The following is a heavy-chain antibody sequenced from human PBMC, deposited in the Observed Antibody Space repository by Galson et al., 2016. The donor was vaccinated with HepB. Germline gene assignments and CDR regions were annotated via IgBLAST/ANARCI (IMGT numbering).Heavy chain of an antibody. CDR3: ARSGTTHGLVLRYYYIDV. Sequence: SETLSLTCTVSGDSISNVYYWSWIRQPAGKGLEWIGRIYTSGSTNYNTSLRSRVTISVDTSMNQFSLELSSVTAADTAVYYCARSGTTHGLVLRYYYIDVWGKGTTVTVSS. CDR2: IYTSGST. CDR1: GDSISNVYY. D-gene: IGHD1-1*01. J-gene: IGHJ6*03. V-gene: IGHV4-4*07.